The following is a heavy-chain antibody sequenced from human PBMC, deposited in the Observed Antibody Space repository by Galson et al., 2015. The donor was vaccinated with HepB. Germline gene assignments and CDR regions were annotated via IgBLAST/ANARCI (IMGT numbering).Heavy chain of an antibody. V-gene: IGHV1-58*02. Sequence: SVKVSCKASGFAFSNSAMQWVREARGQRLEWIGWILVASGKTEYAPKFQGRVTITRDMSTSTAYMELDSLRSEDTAVYYCAASQGPLITALDYWGQGALVTVSS. CDR1: GFAFSNSA. CDR2: ILVASGKT. D-gene: IGHD3-16*01. CDR3: AASQGPLITALDY. J-gene: IGHJ4*02.